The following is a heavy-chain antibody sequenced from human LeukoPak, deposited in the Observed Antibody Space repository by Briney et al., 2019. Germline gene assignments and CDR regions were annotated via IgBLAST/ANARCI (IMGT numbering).Heavy chain of an antibody. CDR3: VKDRVDGSGSQFDS. V-gene: IGHV3-21*04. CDR1: GFTFSSYA. D-gene: IGHD3-10*01. J-gene: IGHJ4*02. CDR2: ISSGSNYI. Sequence: PGGSLRLSCAASGFTFSSYAMNWVRQAPGKGLEWVSFISSGSNYIYYADSMKGRFTISRDNTKNSLYLQMNSLRAEDSAVYYCVKDRVDGSGSQFDSWGQGSLVIVSS.